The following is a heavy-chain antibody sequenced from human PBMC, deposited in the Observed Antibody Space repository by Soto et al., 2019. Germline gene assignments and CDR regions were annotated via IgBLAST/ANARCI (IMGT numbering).Heavy chain of an antibody. CDR1: GGSISSGGYY. J-gene: IGHJ5*02. Sequence: SETLSLTCTVSGGSISSGGYYWSWIRQHPGKGLEWIGYIYYSGSTYYNPSLKSRLTISLDTSKNQFSLRLTSVTAADTAVYYYARGKEWFVPWGQGTLVTVSS. V-gene: IGHV4-31*03. CDR2: IYYSGST. CDR3: ARGKEWFVP.